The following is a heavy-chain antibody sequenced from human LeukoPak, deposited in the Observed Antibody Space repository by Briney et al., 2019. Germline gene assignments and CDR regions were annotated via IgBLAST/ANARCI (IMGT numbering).Heavy chain of an antibody. CDR1: GGSISSYY. Sequence: SETLSLTCTVSGGSISSYYWSWIRQPPGKGLEWNGYIYYSGSTNYNSSLKSRVTISVDTSKNQFSLKLSSVTAADTAVYYCARDRYSGYGFDYWGQGTLVTVSS. D-gene: IGHD5-12*01. V-gene: IGHV4-59*01. CDR3: ARDRYSGYGFDY. CDR2: IYYSGST. J-gene: IGHJ4*02.